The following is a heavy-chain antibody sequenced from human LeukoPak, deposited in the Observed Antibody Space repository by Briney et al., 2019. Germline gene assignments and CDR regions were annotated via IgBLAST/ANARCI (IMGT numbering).Heavy chain of an antibody. CDR2: ISHDGSNE. V-gene: IGHV3-30-3*01. CDR1: GFTFSSYG. CDR3: ARGKLGYCSGTTCPAFDC. D-gene: IGHD2-2*01. J-gene: IGHJ4*02. Sequence: GGSLRLSCAVSGFTFSSYGMHWVRQAPGKGLQWLAFISHDGSNEYYADSVKGRFTISRDNSKNTLYLQMNSLSAEDTAVFYCARGKLGYCSGTTCPAFDCWGQGTLVTVSS.